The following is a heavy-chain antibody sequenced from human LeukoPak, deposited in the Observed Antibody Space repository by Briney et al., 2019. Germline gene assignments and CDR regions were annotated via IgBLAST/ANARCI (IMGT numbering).Heavy chain of an antibody. CDR2: ISGSGGST. V-gene: IGHV3-23*01. D-gene: IGHD2-2*01. CDR1: GFTFSSYA. Sequence: GGSLRLSCAASGFTFSSYAMSWVRQAPGKGLEWVSAISGSGGSTYYADSVKGRFTISRDNSKNTLYLQMNSLRAEDTAVYYCAKEAYCSSTSCYGAGGVDYWGQGTLVTVSS. J-gene: IGHJ4*02. CDR3: AKEAYCSSTSCYGAGGVDY.